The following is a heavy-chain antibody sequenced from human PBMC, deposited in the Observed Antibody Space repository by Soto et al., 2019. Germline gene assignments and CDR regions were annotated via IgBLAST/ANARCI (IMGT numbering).Heavy chain of an antibody. J-gene: IGHJ4*02. D-gene: IGHD3-9*01. CDR3: ARARYYDWCFDL. V-gene: IGHV4-31*03. CDR2: IYYSGIT. CDR1: GGSISSGGYY. Sequence: PSETLSLPCTVSGGSISSGGYYWSWIRQHPGKGREGIGYIYYSGITYYNPSRKSRVTISVDTSKNRFSLKLSSVNAADTAVYFCARARYYDWCFDLWGLGTPVTVSS.